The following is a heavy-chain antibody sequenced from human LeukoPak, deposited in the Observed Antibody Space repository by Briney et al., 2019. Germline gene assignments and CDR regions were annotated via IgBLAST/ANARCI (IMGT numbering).Heavy chain of an antibody. CDR3: VREGNELLSKNFDY. CDR1: GFTFTGYY. D-gene: IGHD2-21*02. J-gene: IGHJ4*02. CDR2: INPHSGGT. Sequence: ASVKVSCKASGFTFTGYYIHWVRQAPGQGLERMRYINPHSGGTSSPQKFQGGVTMTTDTSISAAYMELSSLISDDTAMYYCVREGNELLSKNFDYWGQGTLVTVSS. V-gene: IGHV1-2*02.